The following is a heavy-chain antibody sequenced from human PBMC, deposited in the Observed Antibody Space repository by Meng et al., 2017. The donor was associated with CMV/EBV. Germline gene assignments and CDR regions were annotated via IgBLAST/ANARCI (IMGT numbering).Heavy chain of an antibody. D-gene: IGHD2-2*01. CDR1: GYSFTSYW. V-gene: IGHV5-51*01. CDR3: ARGGDIVVANWFDP. J-gene: IGHJ5*02. CDR2: IYPGDSDT. Sequence: GGSLRLSCKGSGYSFTSYWIGWVRQMPGKGLEWMGIIYPGDSDTRYSPSFQGQVTISADKSISTAYLQWGSLKASDTAMYYCARGGDIVVANWFDPWGQGTLVTVSS.